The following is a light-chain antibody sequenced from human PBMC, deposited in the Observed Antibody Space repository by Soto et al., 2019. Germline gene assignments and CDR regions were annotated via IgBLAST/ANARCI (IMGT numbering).Light chain of an antibody. V-gene: IGKV1-39*01. CDR1: QRIDKY. J-gene: IGKJ4*01. CDR2: GAS. Sequence: DIQMTQSPTSLSASVGDTVTISCRASQRIDKYLNWYQQIPGKAPKVLIFGASSLHTGVPSRFSGRGSGTDFTLSITSLQVEDFAIYFCQQSFLTPFPFGGGSRV. CDR3: QQSFLTPFP.